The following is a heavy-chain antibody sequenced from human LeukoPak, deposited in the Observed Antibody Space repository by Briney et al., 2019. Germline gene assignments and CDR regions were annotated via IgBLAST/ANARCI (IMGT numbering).Heavy chain of an antibody. D-gene: IGHD5-12*01. CDR1: GGSLNGHY. CDR3: ARKSGYARDY. J-gene: IGHJ4*02. V-gene: IGHV4-34*01. CDR2: SSDSGGT. Sequence: SETLSLTCAVYGGSLNGHYWSWIRQPPGKGLEWIGESSDSGGTKFNPSLKSRVTMSVDASKNQFSLKLSSVTAADTAVYYCARKSGYARDYWGQGNLVTVSS.